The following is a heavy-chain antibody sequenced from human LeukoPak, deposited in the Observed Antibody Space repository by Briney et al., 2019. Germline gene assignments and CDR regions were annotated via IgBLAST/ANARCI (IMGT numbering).Heavy chain of an antibody. CDR3: AKGSRFWSALLI. CDR2: ISGSGGST. V-gene: IGHV3-23*01. Sequence: AGGSLRLSCAASGFTFSSYAMSWVRQAPGKGLEWVSAISGSGGSTYYADSVKGRFTISRDNSKNTLYLQMNSLRAEDTAVYYCAKGSRFWSALLIWGQGTLVTVSS. CDR1: GFTFSSYA. J-gene: IGHJ4*02. D-gene: IGHD3-3*01.